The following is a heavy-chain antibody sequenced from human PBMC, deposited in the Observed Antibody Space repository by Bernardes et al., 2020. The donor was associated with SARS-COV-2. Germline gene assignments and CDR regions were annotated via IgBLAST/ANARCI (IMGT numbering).Heavy chain of an antibody. CDR1: GYTFVDYF. D-gene: IGHD3-22*01. CDR2: INPNSGGT. J-gene: IGHJ6*02. CDR3: ARSWDYYDSSGSPYYGMDV. Sequence: ASVKVSCRASGYTFVDYFIHWVRQAPGQGLEWMGWINPNSGGTNYAPKFQGRVIMTTDTSTSTAYMELRSLRSDDTAVYYCARSWDYYDSSGSPYYGMDVWGQGTTITVSS. V-gene: IGHV1-2*02.